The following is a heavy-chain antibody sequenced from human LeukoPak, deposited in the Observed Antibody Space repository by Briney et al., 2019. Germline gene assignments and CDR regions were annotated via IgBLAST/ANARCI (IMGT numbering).Heavy chain of an antibody. CDR1: GGSIRSYY. D-gene: IGHD3-22*01. CDR3: ARGDYYDSSGYRNAFDI. Sequence: SGTLSLTCTVSGGSIRSYYWSWIRQPAGKGLEWIGRFYTSGSTNYNPSLKSRVTMSVDTSKNQFSLKLSSVTAADTAVYFCARGDYYDSSGYRNAFDIWGQGTVVTVSS. V-gene: IGHV4-4*07. CDR2: FYTSGST. J-gene: IGHJ3*02.